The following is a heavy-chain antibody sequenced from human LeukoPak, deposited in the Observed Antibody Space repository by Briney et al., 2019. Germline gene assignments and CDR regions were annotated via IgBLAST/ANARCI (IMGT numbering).Heavy chain of an antibody. CDR1: GFTFSSYS. V-gene: IGHV3-21*01. CDR3: ARGVVVVAAIHFDY. J-gene: IGHJ4*02. Sequence: GGSLRLSCAASGFTFSSYSMNWVRQAPGKGLEWVSSISSSSSYICYADSVKGRFTISRDNAKNSLYLQMNSLRAEDTAVYYCARGVVVVAAIHFDYWGQGTLVTVSS. D-gene: IGHD2-15*01. CDR2: ISSSSSYI.